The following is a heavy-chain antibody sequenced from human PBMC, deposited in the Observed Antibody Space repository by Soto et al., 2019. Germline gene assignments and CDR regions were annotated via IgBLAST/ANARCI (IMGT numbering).Heavy chain of an antibody. D-gene: IGHD4-4*01. CDR3: AKDALYSNYVGYFDF. CDR2: ISGSGGST. CDR1: GFTFSSYA. Sequence: GGSLRLSCAASGFTFSSYAMSWVRQAPGKGLEWVSGISGSGGSTYYADSVKGRFTISRDNSKNTLSLQMNSLRAEDTAVYHCAKDALYSNYVGYFDFWGQGTLVTVSS. J-gene: IGHJ4*02. V-gene: IGHV3-23*01.